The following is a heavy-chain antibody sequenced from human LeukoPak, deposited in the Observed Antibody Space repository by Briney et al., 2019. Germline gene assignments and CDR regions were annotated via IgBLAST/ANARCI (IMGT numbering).Heavy chain of an antibody. Sequence: GGPLRLSCAASGFTFDDYAMHWVRQAPGKGLEWVPLISGDGGSTYYADSVKGRFTISRDNSKNSLYLQMNSLRTEDTALYYCAKEQDYYDSSGYYSPIDYWGQGTLVTVSS. CDR3: AKEQDYYDSSGYYSPIDY. J-gene: IGHJ4*02. CDR2: ISGDGGST. V-gene: IGHV3-43*02. D-gene: IGHD3-22*01. CDR1: GFTFDDYA.